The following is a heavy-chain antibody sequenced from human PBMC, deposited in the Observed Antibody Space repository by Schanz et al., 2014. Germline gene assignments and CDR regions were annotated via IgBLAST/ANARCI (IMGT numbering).Heavy chain of an antibody. V-gene: IGHV3-23*01. CDR1: GFTFTNYA. D-gene: IGHD3-10*01. CDR3: ARIGGSVFDY. Sequence: DVQLLESGGGLVQPGGSLRLSCAASGFTFTNYAMSWVRQAPGKGLEWVIVISGSGGSTYYADSVRGRFTMSRDNSKNTVHLQMSSLRVEDTAVYYCARIGGSVFDYWAQGTLVTVSS. CDR2: ISGSGGST. J-gene: IGHJ4*02.